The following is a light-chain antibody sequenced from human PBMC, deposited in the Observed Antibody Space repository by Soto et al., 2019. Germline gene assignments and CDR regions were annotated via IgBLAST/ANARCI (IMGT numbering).Light chain of an antibody. CDR2: GAS. CDR3: QQYNSYS. V-gene: IGKV1-5*01. Sequence: DVRLTQSPSSLSASVGDRVTITCRANQTVSFFLNWYQQRPGRAPKLLIYGASNLLSGVPSRFSGSRSGTEFTLVISSLQVDDFATYYCQQYNSYSFGQGTKVDIK. CDR1: QTVSFF. J-gene: IGKJ1*01.